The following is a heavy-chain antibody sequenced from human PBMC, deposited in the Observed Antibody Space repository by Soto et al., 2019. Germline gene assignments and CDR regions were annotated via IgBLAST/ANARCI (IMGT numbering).Heavy chain of an antibody. CDR1: GGSVDSVNHY. CDR2: IYNGGHT. CDR3: ATSEYSSLSINWFDP. Sequence: KTSETRSLTCSVSGGSVDSVNHYWSWIRQPPGKGLEWIGYIYNGGHTFYNPSLKSRVKILVDKSRNQFSLRLSSVTAADTAVYFCATSEYSSLSINWFDPWGQGALVTVSS. D-gene: IGHD6-6*01. V-gene: IGHV4-30-4*01. J-gene: IGHJ5*02.